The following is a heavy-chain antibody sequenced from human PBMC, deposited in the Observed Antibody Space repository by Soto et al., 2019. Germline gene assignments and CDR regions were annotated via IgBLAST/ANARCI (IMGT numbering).Heavy chain of an antibody. J-gene: IGHJ3*02. D-gene: IGHD3-16*02. V-gene: IGHV4-39*01. CDR1: GGSISSSSYY. CDR2: IYYSGST. Sequence: SETLSLTCTVSGGSISSSSYYWGWIRQPPGKGLEWIGSIYYSGSTYYNPSLKSRVTMSVDTSKNQFSLKMSSVTAADTAVYYCARYWHREYYDYVWGSYRQYDAFDIWGKGTMATV. CDR3: ARYWHREYYDYVWGSYRQYDAFDI.